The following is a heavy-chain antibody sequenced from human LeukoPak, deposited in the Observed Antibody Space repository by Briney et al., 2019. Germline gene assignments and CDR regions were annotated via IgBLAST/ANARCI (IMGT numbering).Heavy chain of an antibody. CDR2: FWSDGRQK. CDR3: ARAMVDY. Sequence: GRSLRLSCAASGFIFSNYGFHWVRQAPGKGLEWVAVFWSDGRQKYYVDSVKGRFTVSRDTSKKTVYLQMNSLRAEDTAVYYCARAMVDYWGQGTLVTVSS. CDR1: GFIFSNYG. V-gene: IGHV3-33*01. J-gene: IGHJ4*02. D-gene: IGHD3-10*01.